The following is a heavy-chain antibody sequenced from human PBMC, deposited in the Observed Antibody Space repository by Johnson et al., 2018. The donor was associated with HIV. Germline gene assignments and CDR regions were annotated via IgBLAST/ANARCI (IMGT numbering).Heavy chain of an antibody. CDR1: GFTFDDYG. Sequence: QVQLVESGGGVIRPGGSLRLSCAASGFTFDDYGMSWVRQAPGKGLEWVAVISYDGNNRYYVDSVKGRFTISRDNSKNTLYLQMGSLRAEDMAVYFCASISLGAFDIWGQGTMVTVSS. CDR2: ISYDGNNR. J-gene: IGHJ3*02. V-gene: IGHV3-30*03. CDR3: ASISLGAFDI.